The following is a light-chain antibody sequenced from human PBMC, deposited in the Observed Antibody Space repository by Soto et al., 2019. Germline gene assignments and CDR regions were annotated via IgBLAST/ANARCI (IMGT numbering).Light chain of an antibody. Sequence: EIMMTQSQATLSLFQCARATLCCMASQYINARLAWYQHRPGQAHSLLIYQTSLRAAGIPARFSASGSGTDFTLTISDVQPEDFALYYCHHRQSWPRTFGQGTKVDI. CDR1: QYINAR. J-gene: IGKJ1*01. CDR2: QTS. V-gene: IGKV3-11*01. CDR3: HHRQSWPRT.